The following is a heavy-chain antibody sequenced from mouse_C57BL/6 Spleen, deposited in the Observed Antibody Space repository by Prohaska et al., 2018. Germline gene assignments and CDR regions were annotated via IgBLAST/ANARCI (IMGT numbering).Heavy chain of an antibody. CDR2: MRLKSDNDAT. D-gene: IGHD1-3*01. CDR1: GFTFSNYW. J-gene: IGHJ2*01. CDR3: TAAAGSSDY. V-gene: IGHV6-3*01. Sequence: EVKLEESGGGLVQPGGSMKLSCVASGFTFSNYWMNWVRQSPEKGLEWVAQMRLKSDNDATQYAESVKGRFTISRDDSKSSVYLQMNNLRAEDTGIYYCTAAAGSSDYWGQGTTLTVSS.